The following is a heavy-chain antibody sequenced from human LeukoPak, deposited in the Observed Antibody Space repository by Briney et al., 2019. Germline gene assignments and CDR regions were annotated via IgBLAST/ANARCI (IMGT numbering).Heavy chain of an antibody. J-gene: IGHJ4*02. CDR2: IKEDGSEK. Sequence: GGSLRLSCAASGFSFSSYWMTWVRQAPGKGLEWVANIKEDGSEKYYVDSVKGRFSISRDNAKNSLFLRMNSLRAEDTAVYYCAKGQQRFDYWGQGTLVTVSS. CDR3: AKGQQRFDY. V-gene: IGHV3-7*04. CDR1: GFSFSSYW. D-gene: IGHD6-13*01.